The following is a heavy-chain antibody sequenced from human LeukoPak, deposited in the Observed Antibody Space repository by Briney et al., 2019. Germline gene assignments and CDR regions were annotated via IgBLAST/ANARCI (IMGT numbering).Heavy chain of an antibody. V-gene: IGHV3-33*01. CDR2: IWYDGSNK. D-gene: IGHD2/OR15-2a*01. Sequence: PGRSLRLSCAASGFTFSSYGMHWVRQAPGKGLEWVAVIWYDGSNKYYADSVKGRFTISRDNSKNTLYLQMNSLRAEDTAVYYCARDLTPRLYYFDYWGQGTLVTVSS. CDR1: GFTFSSYG. CDR3: ARDLTPRLYYFDY. J-gene: IGHJ4*02.